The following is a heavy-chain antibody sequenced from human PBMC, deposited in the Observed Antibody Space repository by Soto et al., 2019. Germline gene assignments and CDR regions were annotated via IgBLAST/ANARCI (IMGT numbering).Heavy chain of an antibody. CDR2: VKSKTDGGTT. D-gene: IGHD2-15*01. CDR3: ATVGGNHGALDY. CDR1: GFTFSNAW. V-gene: IGHV3-15*07. J-gene: IGHJ4*02. Sequence: EVQLVESGGGLVKPGGSLRLSCAASGFTFSNAWMSWVRQAPGKGLGWVGRVKSKTDGGTTDYAAPVKGRFTISRDDSQNTLYLQMNSLKTEDTAVYYCATVGGNHGALDYWGQGTLVTVSS.